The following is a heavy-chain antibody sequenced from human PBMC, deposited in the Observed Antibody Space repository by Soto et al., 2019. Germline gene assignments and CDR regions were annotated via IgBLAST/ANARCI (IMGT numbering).Heavy chain of an antibody. D-gene: IGHD3-9*01. CDR2: INHSGST. CDR3: ARVGKYYDILTGYYSGSWFDP. Sequence: SETLSLTCAVYGGSFSGYYWSWIRQRPGKGLEWIGEINHSGSTNYNPSLKSRVTISVDTSKNQFSLKLSSVTAADTAVYYCARVGKYYDILTGYYSGSWFDPWGQGTLVTVSS. J-gene: IGHJ5*02. CDR1: GGSFSGYY. V-gene: IGHV4-34*01.